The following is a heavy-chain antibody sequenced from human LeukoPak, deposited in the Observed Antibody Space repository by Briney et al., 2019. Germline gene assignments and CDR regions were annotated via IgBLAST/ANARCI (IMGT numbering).Heavy chain of an antibody. J-gene: IGHJ6*02. CDR1: GFTFSSYG. Sequence: GGSLRLSCAASGFTFSSYGMHWVRQAPGKGLEWVAFIRYDGSNKYYADSVKGRFTISRDNSKNTLYLQMNSLRAEDTAVYYCARDRITYTYCYYGMDVWGQGTTVTVSS. CDR2: IRYDGSNK. D-gene: IGHD1-14*01. CDR3: ARDRITYTYCYYGMDV. V-gene: IGHV3-30*02.